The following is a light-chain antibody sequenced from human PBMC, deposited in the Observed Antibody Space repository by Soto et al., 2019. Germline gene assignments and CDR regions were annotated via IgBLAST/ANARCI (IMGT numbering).Light chain of an antibody. J-gene: IGKJ1*01. CDR3: KQYGSPSGT. Sequence: EIVLTQSPGTLSLSPGERATLSCRASQSVSSSYLAWYQQKPGQAPRLLIYGTSSRATAIPDRFSGSGSGTDFTLPISRLEPEDFAVYYCKQYGSPSGTLGQGTKGDIK. V-gene: IGKV3-20*01. CDR2: GTS. CDR1: QSVSSSY.